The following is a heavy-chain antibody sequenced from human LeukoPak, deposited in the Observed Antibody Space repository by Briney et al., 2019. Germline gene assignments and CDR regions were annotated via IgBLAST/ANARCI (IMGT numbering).Heavy chain of an antibody. D-gene: IGHD3-3*01. V-gene: IGHV1-8*01. J-gene: IGHJ4*02. CDR3: ARGPNYDFWSGYYSY. CDR1: GYTFTSYD. Sequence: GASVKASCKTSGYTFTSYDINWVRQATGQGLEWMGWMNPNSGNTGYAQKFQGRVTMTRNTSISTACMELSSLRSEDTAVYYCARGPNYDFWSGYYSYWGQGTLVTVSS. CDR2: MNPNSGNT.